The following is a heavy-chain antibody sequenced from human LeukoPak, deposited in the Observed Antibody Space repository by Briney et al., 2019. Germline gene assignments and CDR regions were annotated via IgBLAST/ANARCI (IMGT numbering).Heavy chain of an antibody. V-gene: IGHV3-21*01. CDR1: GFIINKFW. D-gene: IGHD3-9*01. Sequence: GGPLRLSCEASGFIINKFWMTWVRQAPGKGLEWVSSITNGGDYIYYADSVKGRFTTSRDNAKNSLSLQLNSMRVEDTAVYYCARGHYDVLAASYKWTPDYWGQGTLVTVSS. CDR2: ITNGGDYI. CDR3: ARGHYDVLAASYKWTPDY. J-gene: IGHJ4*02.